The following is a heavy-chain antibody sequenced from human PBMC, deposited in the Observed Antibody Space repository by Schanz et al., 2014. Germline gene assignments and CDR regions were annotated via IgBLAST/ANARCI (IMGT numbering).Heavy chain of an antibody. CDR2: IDADGNST. CDR3: AREYKWNYNDYYDMDV. CDR1: GFTFSNYW. V-gene: IGHV3-74*01. Sequence: VQLVESGGGVVQPGRSLRLSCAASGFTFSNYWIHWVRQAPGKGLVWVSRIDADGNSTSYADSVKGRFTISRDNAKNTLYLHLNSLRAEDTAVYYCAREYKWNYNDYYDMDVWGQGTTVTVSS. J-gene: IGHJ6*02. D-gene: IGHD1-7*01.